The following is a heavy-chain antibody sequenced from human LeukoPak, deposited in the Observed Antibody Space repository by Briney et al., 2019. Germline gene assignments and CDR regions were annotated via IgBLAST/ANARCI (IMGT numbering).Heavy chain of an antibody. J-gene: IGHJ3*02. CDR1: GFTFSSYS. D-gene: IGHD6-13*01. Sequence: GSLRLSCAASGFTFSSYSMNWVRQASGKGLEGIGEINHSGSTNYNPSLKSRVTISVDTSKNHFSLKLLSVTAANTAVYYCARLDSSSWLDAFDIWGQGTMVTVSS. CDR3: ARLDSSSWLDAFDI. CDR2: INHSGST. V-gene: IGHV4-34*01.